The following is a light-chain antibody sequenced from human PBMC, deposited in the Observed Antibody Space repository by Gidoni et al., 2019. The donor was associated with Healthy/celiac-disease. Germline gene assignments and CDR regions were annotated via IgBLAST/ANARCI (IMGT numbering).Light chain of an antibody. CDR3: QQSYSTPPT. CDR1: QSISSY. Sequence: DIQMTKSPSSLSASVGDRVTITCRASQSISSYLNWYQQKPGNAPKLLIYAASSLQSGVPSRFSGSGSGTDFTLTIRSLQPEDFATYYCQQSYSTPPTFGGGTKVEIK. V-gene: IGKV1-39*01. CDR2: AAS. J-gene: IGKJ4*01.